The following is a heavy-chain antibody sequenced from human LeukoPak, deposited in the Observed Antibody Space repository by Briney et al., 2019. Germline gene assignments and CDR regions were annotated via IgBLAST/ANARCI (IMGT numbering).Heavy chain of an antibody. Sequence: SETLSLTCVVSGYSICSGYYWGWIRQPPGKGLEWIGSIYHSGRTYYNPSLMGRVTLSVDTSKNQFSLRLSSVTAADTAVYYCARSQANEGMGYWGQGALVTVSS. V-gene: IGHV4-38-2*01. CDR3: ARSQANEGMGY. CDR1: GYSICSGYY. J-gene: IGHJ4*02. D-gene: IGHD1-1*01. CDR2: IYHSGRT.